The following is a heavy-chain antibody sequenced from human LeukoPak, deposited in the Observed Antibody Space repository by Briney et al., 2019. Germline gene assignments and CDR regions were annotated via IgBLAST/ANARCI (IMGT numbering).Heavy chain of an antibody. J-gene: IGHJ6*02. CDR2: IIPILGIA. Sequence: ASVKVSCKASGGTFSSYAISWVRQAPGQGLEWMGRIIPILGIANYAQKFQGRVTITADKSTSTAYMELSSLRSEDTAVYYCADPASRDGYNYYYYYYGMDVWGQGTTVTVSS. V-gene: IGHV1-69*04. CDR3: ADPASRDGYNYYYYYYGMDV. D-gene: IGHD5-24*01. CDR1: GGTFSSYA.